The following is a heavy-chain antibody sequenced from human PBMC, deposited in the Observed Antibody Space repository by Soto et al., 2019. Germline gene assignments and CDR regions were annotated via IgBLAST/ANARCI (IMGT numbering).Heavy chain of an antibody. J-gene: IGHJ4*02. CDR1: GFTFGENA. Sequence: PGGSLRLSCAASGFTFGENAMSWVRQAPGKGLEWVSGISDSGATTYYADSVRGRFTISRDNSKNTLYLQMKSLRAEDSASYYCAKEDTSSGSLDYWAQGALVTVSA. CDR3: AKEDTSSGSLDY. CDR2: ISDSGATT. V-gene: IGHV3-23*01. D-gene: IGHD6-19*01.